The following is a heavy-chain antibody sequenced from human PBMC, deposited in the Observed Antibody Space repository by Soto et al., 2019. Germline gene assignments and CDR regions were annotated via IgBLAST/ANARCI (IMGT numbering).Heavy chain of an antibody. CDR3: AKRVRATVGLLDY. J-gene: IGHJ4*02. Sequence: GSLRLSCAASGFTFSSDAMGWVRQAPRKGLEWVSALSDSGGSTYYADSVKGRFTISRDNSKNTLYLQMNSLRAEDTAVYYCAKRVRATVGLLDYWGQGTPVTVSS. CDR1: GFTFSSDA. D-gene: IGHD1-26*01. V-gene: IGHV3-23*01. CDR2: LSDSGGST.